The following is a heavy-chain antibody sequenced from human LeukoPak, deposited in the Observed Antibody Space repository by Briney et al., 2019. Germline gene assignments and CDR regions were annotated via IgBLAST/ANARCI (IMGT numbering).Heavy chain of an antibody. V-gene: IGHV3-30*18. J-gene: IGHJ4*02. CDR1: GFTFSSYG. CDR3: AKIPSGY. D-gene: IGHD2-21*01. CDR2: ISYDGSNK. Sequence: GGSLRLSCAASGFTFSSYGMHWVRQAPGKGLEWVAVISYDGSNKYYADSVKGRFTISRDNSKNTLYLQMNSLRAEDTAVNYCAKIPSGYWGQGTLVTVSS.